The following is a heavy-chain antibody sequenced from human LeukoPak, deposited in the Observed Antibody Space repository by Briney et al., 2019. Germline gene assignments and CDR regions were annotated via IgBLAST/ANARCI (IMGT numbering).Heavy chain of an antibody. Sequence: PSATLSITCAVYGGSFSGYYWSWIRQPPGKGLEWIGEINHSGCTNYNPSLKSRVTISVDTSKNQFSLKLSSVTAADTAVYYCATQHIVVVVAATLRWSNWFDPWGQGTLVTVSS. J-gene: IGHJ5*02. CDR1: GGSFSGYY. CDR2: INHSGCT. V-gene: IGHV4-34*01. CDR3: ATQHIVVVVAATLRWSNWFDP. D-gene: IGHD2-15*01.